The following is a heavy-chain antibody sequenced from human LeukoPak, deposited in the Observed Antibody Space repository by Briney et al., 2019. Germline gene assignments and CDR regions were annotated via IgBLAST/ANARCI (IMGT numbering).Heavy chain of an antibody. J-gene: IGHJ4*02. CDR3: ARLKSSFFDS. CDR1: GGSISTSTYY. Sequence: SETLSLTCKVSGGSISTSTYYWGWIRQPPGKGLEWIGSLYYLGYTYYSPSLKSRLAISVDTSENQFSLKLSSVTAADTALYYCARLKSSFFDSWGQGTLVSVSS. CDR2: LYYLGYT. V-gene: IGHV4-39*01.